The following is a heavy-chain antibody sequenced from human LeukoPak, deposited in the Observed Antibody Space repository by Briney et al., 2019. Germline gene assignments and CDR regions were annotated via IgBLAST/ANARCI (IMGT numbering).Heavy chain of an antibody. J-gene: IGHJ4*02. Sequence: PGGSLRLSCAASGFTFTNYATSWVRQGPGEGLEWVSAITSSGGDSYYADSVKGRFTISKDSSKNTLYLQMNSLRAEDTAVYYCAKADSGDYAFDSWGQGTLVAVSS. CDR3: AKADSGDYAFDS. V-gene: IGHV3-23*01. CDR2: ITSSGGDS. CDR1: GFTFTNYA. D-gene: IGHD4-17*01.